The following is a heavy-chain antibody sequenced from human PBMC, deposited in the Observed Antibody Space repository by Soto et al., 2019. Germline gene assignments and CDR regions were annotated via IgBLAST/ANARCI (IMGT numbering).Heavy chain of an antibody. CDR3: ARRAVSSGWYATWYFDL. CDR1: GFTFSSYW. CDR2: INSDGSST. J-gene: IGHJ2*01. Sequence: EVQLVESGGGLVQPGGSLRLSCAASGFTFSSYWMHWVRQAPGKGLVLVSRINSDGSSTSYADSVKGRFTISRDNAKNTLYLQMNSLRAEDTAVYYCARRAVSSGWYATWYFDLWGRGTLVTVSS. D-gene: IGHD6-19*01. V-gene: IGHV3-74*01.